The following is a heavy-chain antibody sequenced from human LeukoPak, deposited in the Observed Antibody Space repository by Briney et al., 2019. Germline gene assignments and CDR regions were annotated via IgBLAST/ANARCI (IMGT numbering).Heavy chain of an antibody. CDR1: GSSFTSYW. V-gene: IGHV5-51*01. CDR3: ARLRVAGTVDAFDI. D-gene: IGHD1-14*01. J-gene: IGHJ3*02. CDR2: IYPGDSDT. Sequence: GESLKISYKGSGSSFTSYWIGWVRQMPGKGLEWMAIIYPGDSDTRYSPSFQGQVTYSADKSISTAYLQWSSLKASDTAMYYCARLRVAGTVDAFDIWGLGTMVTVSS.